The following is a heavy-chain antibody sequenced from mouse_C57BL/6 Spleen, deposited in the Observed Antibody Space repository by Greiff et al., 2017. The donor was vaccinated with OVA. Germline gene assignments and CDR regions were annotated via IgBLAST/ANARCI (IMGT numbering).Heavy chain of an antibody. CDR3: ARSYDYDLFAY. J-gene: IGHJ3*01. Sequence: EVKLVESGPELVKPGASVKISCKASGYTFTDYYMNWVKQSHGKSLEWIGDINPNNGGTSYNQKFKGKATLTVDKSSSTAYMELRSLTSEDSAVYYCARSYDYDLFAYWGQGTLVTVSA. V-gene: IGHV1-26*01. CDR1: GYTFTDYY. CDR2: INPNNGGT. D-gene: IGHD2-4*01.